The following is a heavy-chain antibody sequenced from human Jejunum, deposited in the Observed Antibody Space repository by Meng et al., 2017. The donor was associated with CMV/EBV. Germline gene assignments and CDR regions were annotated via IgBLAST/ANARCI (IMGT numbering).Heavy chain of an antibody. J-gene: IGHJ5*02. Sequence: GFTFSSYHMIWVRQAPGRGLEWVSSISGASTYISLADSVEGRFTISRDNAKNSVYLEMNSLRVEDTAVYYCTRAYDYGDPNWFDPWGQGTLVTVSS. D-gene: IGHD4/OR15-4a*01. CDR2: ISGASTYI. CDR3: TRAYDYGDPNWFDP. CDR1: GFTFSSYH. V-gene: IGHV3-21*06.